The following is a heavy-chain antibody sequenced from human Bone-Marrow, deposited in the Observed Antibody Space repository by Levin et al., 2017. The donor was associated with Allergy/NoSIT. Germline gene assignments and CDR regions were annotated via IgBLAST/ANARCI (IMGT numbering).Heavy chain of an antibody. J-gene: IGHJ6*03. CDR1: GDSVSSNSAA. Sequence: SETLSLTCAISGDSVSSNSAAWNWIRQSPSRGLEWLGRTYYRSKWYNDYAVSVKSRITINPDTSKNQFSLQLNSVTPEDTAVYYCARAAFESPTRFLEWLPATNYYYYYMDVWGRGTTVTVSS. D-gene: IGHD3-3*01. CDR3: ARAAFESPTRFLEWLPATNYYYYYMDV. CDR2: TYYRSKWYN. V-gene: IGHV6-1*01.